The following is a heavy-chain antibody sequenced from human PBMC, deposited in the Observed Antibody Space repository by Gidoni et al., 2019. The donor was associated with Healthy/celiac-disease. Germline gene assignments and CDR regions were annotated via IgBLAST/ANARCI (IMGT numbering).Heavy chain of an antibody. V-gene: IGHV3-23*01. J-gene: IGHJ4*02. D-gene: IGHD3-22*01. CDR3: AKDFSSGHMALGG. CDR2: ISGSGGST. Sequence: EVQLLESGGGLVQPGGSLRLSCAASGFTFSSYAMSWVRQAPGQGLEWVSAISGSGGSTYYADSVKGRFTISRDNSKNTLYLQMNSLRAEDTAVYYCAKDFSSGHMALGGWGQGTLVTVSS. CDR1: GFTFSSYA.